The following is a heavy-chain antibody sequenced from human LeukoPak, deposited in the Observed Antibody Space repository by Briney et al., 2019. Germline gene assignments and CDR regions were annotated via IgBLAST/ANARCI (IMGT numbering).Heavy chain of an antibody. V-gene: IGHV4-38-2*02. Sequence: SETLSLTCTVSGYSISNGYYWDWIRQPPGRGLEWIGNIYRSGSTSYNPSLKSRVTISVDTSKNQFSLKVDSVTAADTAVYYCARRHSSGWFYYWGQGTLVTVSS. CDR1: GYSISNGYY. D-gene: IGHD6-19*01. CDR3: ARRHSSGWFYY. CDR2: IYRSGST. J-gene: IGHJ4*02.